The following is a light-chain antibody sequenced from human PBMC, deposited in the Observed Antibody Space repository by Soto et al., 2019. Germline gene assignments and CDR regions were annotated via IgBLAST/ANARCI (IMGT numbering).Light chain of an antibody. Sequence: QSVLTQPPSVSAAPGQKVTISCSGSSSNIGNNYVSWYQQLPGTAPRLLIYENNKRPSGIPDRFSGSKSGTSATLGITGLQTGDEVDYYCATWDSSLSAVVFGGGTKLTVL. CDR1: SSNIGNNY. CDR2: ENN. CDR3: ATWDSSLSAVV. V-gene: IGLV1-51*01. J-gene: IGLJ2*01.